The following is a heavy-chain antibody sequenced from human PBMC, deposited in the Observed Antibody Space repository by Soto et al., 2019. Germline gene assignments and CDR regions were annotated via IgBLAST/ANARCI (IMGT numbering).Heavy chain of an antibody. CDR3: ASLNYYDSSGYFDY. J-gene: IGHJ4*02. V-gene: IGHV1-69*06. CDR2: IIPIFGTA. D-gene: IGHD3-22*01. CDR1: GGTFSSYA. Sequence: SVKVSCKASGGTFSSYAISWVRQAPGQGLEWMGGIIPIFGTANYARKFQGRVTITADKSTSTAYMELSSLRSEDTAVYYCASLNYYDSSGYFDYWGQGTLVTVSS.